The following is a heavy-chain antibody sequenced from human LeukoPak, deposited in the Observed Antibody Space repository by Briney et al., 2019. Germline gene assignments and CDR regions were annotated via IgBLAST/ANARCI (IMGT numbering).Heavy chain of an antibody. Sequence: PGGSLRLSCAASGFTFCSYSMNWVRQAPGKGLEWVSYISSSSSTIYYADSVKGRFTISRDNAKNSLYLQMNSLRAEDTAVYYCARDGLSRGSYYVYWGQGTLVTVSS. CDR1: GFTFCSYS. J-gene: IGHJ4*02. CDR3: ARDGLSRGSYYVY. D-gene: IGHD1-26*01. CDR2: ISSSSSTI. V-gene: IGHV3-48*01.